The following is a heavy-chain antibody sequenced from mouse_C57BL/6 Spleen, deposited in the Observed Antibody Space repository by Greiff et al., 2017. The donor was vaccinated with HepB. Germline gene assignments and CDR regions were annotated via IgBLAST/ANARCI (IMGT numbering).Heavy chain of an antibody. CDR2: IRSKSNNYAT. CDR1: GFSFNTYA. D-gene: IGHD2-4*01. CDR3: VRPHYDVRAY. V-gene: IGHV10-1*01. Sequence: EVKLVESGGGLVQPKGSLKLSCAASGFSFNTYAMTWVRQAPGKGLEWVARIRSKSNNYATYYADSVKDRFTISRDDSESMLYLQMNNLKTEDTAMYYCVRPHYDVRAYWGQGTLVTVSA. J-gene: IGHJ3*01.